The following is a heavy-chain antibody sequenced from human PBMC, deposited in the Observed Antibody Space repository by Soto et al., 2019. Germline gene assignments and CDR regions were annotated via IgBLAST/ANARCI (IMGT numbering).Heavy chain of an antibody. V-gene: IGHV1-69*13. CDR2: IIPIFGTA. Sequence: SVKVSCKASGGTFSSYAISWVRQAPGQGLEWMGGIIPIFGTANYAQKFQGRVTITADESTSTAYMELSSLRSEDTAVYYCARGFKYYDILTGYPDGPHYYGMDVWGQGTTVTVSS. D-gene: IGHD3-9*01. CDR3: ARGFKYYDILTGYPDGPHYYGMDV. CDR1: GGTFSSYA. J-gene: IGHJ6*02.